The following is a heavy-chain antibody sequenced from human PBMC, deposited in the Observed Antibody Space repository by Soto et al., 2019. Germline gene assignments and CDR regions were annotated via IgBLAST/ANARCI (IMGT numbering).Heavy chain of an antibody. Sequence: QVQLQESGPGLVKPSQTLSLTCTVSGGSISSGGYYWSWIRQHPGKCLEWIGYIYYSGSTYYNPSLKSRVTISVDTSKNQFSLKLSSVTAADTAVYYCARDTSSGYSIFDYWGQGTLVTVSS. J-gene: IGHJ4*02. CDR2: IYYSGST. CDR1: GGSISSGGYY. D-gene: IGHD3-22*01. V-gene: IGHV4-31*03. CDR3: ARDTSSGYSIFDY.